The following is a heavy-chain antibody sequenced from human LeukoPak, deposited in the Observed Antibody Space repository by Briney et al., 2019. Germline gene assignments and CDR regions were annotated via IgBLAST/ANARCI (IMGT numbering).Heavy chain of an antibody. CDR2: IRSKAYGGTT. D-gene: IGHD1-26*01. Sequence: GGSLRLSCTASGFTFGDYAMSWFRQAPGMGLECVGLIRSKAYGGTTEYAASAKGRFTISRDDSKSIAFLQMNSLKTEDTAVYSCTRSPEPTTNYYFDYWSQGTLVTVSS. V-gene: IGHV3-49*03. CDR3: TRSPEPTTNYYFDY. J-gene: IGHJ4*02. CDR1: GFTFGDYA.